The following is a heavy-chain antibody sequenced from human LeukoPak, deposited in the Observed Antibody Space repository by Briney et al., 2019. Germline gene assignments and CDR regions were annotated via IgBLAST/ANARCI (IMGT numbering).Heavy chain of an antibody. CDR1: ADRVSSKSAT. D-gene: IGHD6-19*01. CDR2: TYYRSKWYN. CDR3: ARDPRVSAGWQFDY. Sequence: SQTLSLTCAISADRVSSKSATWNWIRQSPSRGLEWLGKTYYRSKWYNDSAVSVTSRITISPATSKNQFSLQLNSVTPEDTAVYYCARDPRVSAGWQFDYWGQGTLVTVSS. J-gene: IGHJ4*02. V-gene: IGHV6-1*01.